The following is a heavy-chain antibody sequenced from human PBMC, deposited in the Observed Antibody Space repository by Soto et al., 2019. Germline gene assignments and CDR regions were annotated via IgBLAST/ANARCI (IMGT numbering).Heavy chain of an antibody. V-gene: IGHV3-30*18. Sequence: GGSLRLSCAASGFTFSSYGMHWVRQAPGKGLEWVAVISYDGSNKYYADSVKGRFTISRDNSKNTLYLQMNSLRAEDTAVYYCAKDHPAYYYDSSGFDAFDIWGQGTMVTVSS. J-gene: IGHJ3*02. CDR3: AKDHPAYYYDSSGFDAFDI. CDR1: GFTFSSYG. D-gene: IGHD3-22*01. CDR2: ISYDGSNK.